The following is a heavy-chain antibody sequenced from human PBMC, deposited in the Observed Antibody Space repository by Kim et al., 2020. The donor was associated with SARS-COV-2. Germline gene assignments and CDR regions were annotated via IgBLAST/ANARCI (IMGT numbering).Heavy chain of an antibody. Sequence: SETLSLTCAVSGGSISSSNWWSWVRQPPGKGLEWIGEIYHSGSTNYNPSLKSRVTISVDKSKNQFSLKLSSVTAADTAVYYCARHLYYDSSGALDYWGQGTLVTVSS. D-gene: IGHD3-22*01. J-gene: IGHJ4*02. V-gene: IGHV4-4*02. CDR1: GGSISSSNW. CDR3: ARHLYYDSSGALDY. CDR2: IYHSGST.